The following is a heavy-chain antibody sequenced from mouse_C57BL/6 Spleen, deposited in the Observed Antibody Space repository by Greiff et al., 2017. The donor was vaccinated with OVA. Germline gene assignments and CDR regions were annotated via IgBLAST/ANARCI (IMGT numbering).Heavy chain of an antibody. J-gene: IGHJ1*03. V-gene: IGHV5S21*01. CDR3: ARGDYGNYEWYFDV. CDR2: ISSGGDYI. CDR1: GFTFSSYS. D-gene: IGHD2-1*01. Sequence: EVMLVESGEGLVKPGGSLKLSCAASGFTFSSYSMSWVRQTPEKRLEWVAYISSGGDYIYYPDTVKGRFTISRDNARNTLYLQMSSLKSEDTAMYYCARGDYGNYEWYFDVWGTGTTVTVSA.